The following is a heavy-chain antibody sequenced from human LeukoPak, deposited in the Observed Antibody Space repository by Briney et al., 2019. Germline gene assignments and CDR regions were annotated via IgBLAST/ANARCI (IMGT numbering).Heavy chain of an antibody. V-gene: IGHV1-2*02. D-gene: IGHD6-19*01. CDR3: ARVQWLIKEIDY. Sequence: GASVKVSCKASGYTFTSYDINWVRQATGQGLEWMGWINPNSGGTNYAQKFQGRVTMTRDTSISTAYMELSRLRSDDTAVYYCARVQWLIKEIDYWGQGTLVTVSS. J-gene: IGHJ4*02. CDR2: INPNSGGT. CDR1: GYTFTSYD.